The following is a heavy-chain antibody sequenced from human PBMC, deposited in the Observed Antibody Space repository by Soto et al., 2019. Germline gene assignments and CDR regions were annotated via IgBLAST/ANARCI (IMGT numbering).Heavy chain of an antibody. Sequence: SETLSLTCTVSGGSSSSYYWSWIRQPPGKGLEWIGYIYYSGSTNYNPSLKSRVTISRDNSKNTLYLQMNSLRAEDTAVYYCARDYGGSGRFDYGGQGPLVTVSS. J-gene: IGHJ4*02. D-gene: IGHD4-17*01. CDR2: IYYSGST. V-gene: IGHV4-59*12. CDR1: GGSSSSYY. CDR3: ARDYGGSGRFDY.